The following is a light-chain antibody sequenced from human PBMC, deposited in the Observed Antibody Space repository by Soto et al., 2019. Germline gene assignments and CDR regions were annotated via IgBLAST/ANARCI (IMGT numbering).Light chain of an antibody. Sequence: DIVLTQNPGNLSFSPQEIATLPCRVIQYTNGRYLAWYQQRPGLAPRLLVYGASKRATGIPDRFRGSGSGSEFTLTISVLEPEDFAVYFCQHCGSSPPVTLGQGTRLEIK. CDR2: GAS. J-gene: IGKJ5*01. CDR3: QHCGSSPPVT. V-gene: IGKV3-20*01. CDR1: QYTNGRY.